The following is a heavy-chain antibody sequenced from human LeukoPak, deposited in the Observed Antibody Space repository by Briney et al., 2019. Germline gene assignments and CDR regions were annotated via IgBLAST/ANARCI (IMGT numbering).Heavy chain of an antibody. J-gene: IGHJ6*03. Sequence: GASVKLSCKASGYTFTSYGISWMRQAPGPGLEWMGWISVYNGNTNYAQKLQGRVTMTTDTSTSTAYMELRSLRSDDTAVYYCARDEYSSGWYENYYYYMDVWGKGTTVTVSS. D-gene: IGHD6-19*01. CDR2: ISVYNGNT. V-gene: IGHV1-18*01. CDR3: ARDEYSSGWYENYYYYMDV. CDR1: GYTFTSYG.